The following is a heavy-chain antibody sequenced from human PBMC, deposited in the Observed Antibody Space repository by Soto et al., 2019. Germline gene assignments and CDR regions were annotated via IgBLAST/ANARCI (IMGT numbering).Heavy chain of an antibody. CDR2: ISAYNGNT. V-gene: IGHV1-18*01. J-gene: IGHJ4*02. D-gene: IGHD6-13*01. CDR3: ARTDSSWSRSSFAY. Sequence: GASVKVSCKASGYTFTSYGISWVRQAPGQGLEWMGWISAYNGNTNYAQKLQGRVTMTTDTSTSTAYMELRSLRSDDTAVYYCARTDSSWSRSSFAYWGQGTLVTVSS. CDR1: GYTFTSYG.